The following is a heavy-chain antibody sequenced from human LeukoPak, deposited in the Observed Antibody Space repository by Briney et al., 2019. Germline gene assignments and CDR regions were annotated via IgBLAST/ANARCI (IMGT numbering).Heavy chain of an antibody. Sequence: GGSLRLSCAASGFTFSSYAMSWVRQAPGKGLEWVSSISSSSSYIYYADSVKGRFTISRDNAKNSLYLQMNSLRAEDTAVYYCARDHFGELGFDYWGQGTLVTVSS. CDR1: GFTFSSYA. CDR3: ARDHFGELGFDY. D-gene: IGHD1-26*01. V-gene: IGHV3-21*01. J-gene: IGHJ4*02. CDR2: ISSSSSYI.